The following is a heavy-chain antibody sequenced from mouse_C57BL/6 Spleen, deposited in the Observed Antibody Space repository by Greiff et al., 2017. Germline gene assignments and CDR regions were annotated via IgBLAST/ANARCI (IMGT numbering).Heavy chain of an antibody. CDR2: IDPNSGGT. J-gene: IGHJ4*01. CDR3: ARRAIVTTEYNAMDY. V-gene: IGHV1-72*01. CDR1: GYTFTSYW. Sequence: QVQLQQPGAELVKPGASVKLSCKASGYTFTSYWMHWVKQRPGRGLEWIGRIDPNSGGTKYNEKFKSKATLTVDNPSSTAYMQLSSLTSEDSAVYYCARRAIVTTEYNAMDYWDQGTSVTVSS. D-gene: IGHD2-12*01.